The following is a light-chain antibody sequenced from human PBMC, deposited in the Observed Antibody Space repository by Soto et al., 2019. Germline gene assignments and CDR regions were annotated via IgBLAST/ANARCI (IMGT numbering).Light chain of an antibody. J-gene: IGKJ1*01. CDR2: SAS. V-gene: IGKV1-39*01. CDR3: QSNQFHPWT. Sequence: DVPVTQSPPSLSASVGPRATITSRTSQYISNYLNWYQHKAGKAPQLLIYSASTLQIGVPSRFSVRGSGTEFTLTISNLPPDDYASYKCQSNQFHPWTFGQGTK. CDR1: QYISNY.